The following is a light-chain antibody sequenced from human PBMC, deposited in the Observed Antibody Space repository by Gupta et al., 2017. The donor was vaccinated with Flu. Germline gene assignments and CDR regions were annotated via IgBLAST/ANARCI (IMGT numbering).Light chain of an antibody. V-gene: IGLV1-51*01. CDR1: SSNIGNNY. Sequence: QSVLTQPPSVSAAPGQKVTISCSGSSSNIGNNYVSWYQQLPGTTPKLLIYDNNKRPSGIPDRFSGSKSGTSATLGITGLQTGDEADYYCGTWDSRLSAAVFGGGTQLNVL. J-gene: IGLJ7*01. CDR3: GTWDSRLSAAV. CDR2: DNN.